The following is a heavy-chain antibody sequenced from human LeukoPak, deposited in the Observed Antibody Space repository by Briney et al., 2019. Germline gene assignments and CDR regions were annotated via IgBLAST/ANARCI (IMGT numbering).Heavy chain of an antibody. CDR1: GYTFTSYD. Sequence: ASVKVSCKASGYTFTSYDINWVRQATGQGLEWMGWISAYNGNTNYAQKLQGRVTMTTDTSTSTAYMELRSLRSDDTAVYYCAREYSSSWYNWFDPWGQGTLVTVSS. CDR3: AREYSSSWYNWFDP. D-gene: IGHD6-13*01. J-gene: IGHJ5*02. CDR2: ISAYNGNT. V-gene: IGHV1-18*01.